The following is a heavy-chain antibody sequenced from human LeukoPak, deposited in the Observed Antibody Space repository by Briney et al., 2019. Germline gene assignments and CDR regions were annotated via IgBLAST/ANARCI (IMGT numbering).Heavy chain of an antibody. Sequence: PSETLSLTCTVSGGSISTYYWSWIRQPPGKGLEWIGYIHYSGTTNYNPSLKNRVTISLDTSKNQFSLNLSSVTAADTTVYYCARMGGYSGYATHWGQGTLVTVSS. CDR1: GGSISTYY. CDR2: IHYSGTT. V-gene: IGHV4-59*08. J-gene: IGHJ4*02. D-gene: IGHD5-12*01. CDR3: ARMGGYSGYATH.